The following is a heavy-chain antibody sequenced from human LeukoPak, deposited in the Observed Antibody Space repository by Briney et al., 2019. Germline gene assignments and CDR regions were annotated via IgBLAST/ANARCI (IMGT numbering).Heavy chain of an antibody. CDR2: IYHSGST. Sequence: SETLSLICAVSGGSISSSNWWSWVRQPPGKGLEWIGEIYHSGSTNYNPSLKSRVTISVDKSKNQFSLKLSSVTAADTAVYYCARAAFTSGYYSVYWGQGTLVTVSS. D-gene: IGHD3-22*01. CDR3: ARAAFTSGYYSVY. CDR1: GGSISSSNW. V-gene: IGHV4-4*02. J-gene: IGHJ4*02.